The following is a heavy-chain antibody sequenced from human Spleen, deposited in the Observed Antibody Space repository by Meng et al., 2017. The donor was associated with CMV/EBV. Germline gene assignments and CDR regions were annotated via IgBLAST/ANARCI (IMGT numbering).Heavy chain of an antibody. V-gene: IGHV4-39*06. CDR3: ARIFPSDYYKYTMDV. Sequence: SQTLSLTCTVSGASISSGSYFWDWIRQPPGKGLEWIGSISYGGRIYYNSSLKSRVSIFEDTSRSQFTLRLSSVTAADTAVYYCARIFPSDYYKYTMDVWGRGTSVTVSS. J-gene: IGHJ6*02. CDR1: GASISSGSYF. CDR2: ISYGGRI. D-gene: IGHD3-3*01.